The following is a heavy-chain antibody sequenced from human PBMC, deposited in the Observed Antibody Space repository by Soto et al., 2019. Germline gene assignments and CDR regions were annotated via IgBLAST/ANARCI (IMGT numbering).Heavy chain of an antibody. Sequence: PGGSLRLSCAASGFTFSSYWMSWVRQAPGKGLEWVANIKQDGSEKYYVDSVKGRFTISRDNAKNSLYLQMNSLRAEDTAVYYCARQNYYYDSSGYHYYYGMDVWGQGTTVTVS. D-gene: IGHD3-22*01. J-gene: IGHJ6*02. V-gene: IGHV3-7*05. CDR3: ARQNYYYDSSGYHYYYGMDV. CDR2: IKQDGSEK. CDR1: GFTFSSYW.